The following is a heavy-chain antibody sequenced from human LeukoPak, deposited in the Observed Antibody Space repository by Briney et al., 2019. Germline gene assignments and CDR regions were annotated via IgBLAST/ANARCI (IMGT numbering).Heavy chain of an antibody. CDR1: GYTFTGYY. Sequence: ASVKVSCKASGYTFTGYYMHWVRQAPGQGLEWMGWLYPNSGNTNSAQKFQGRVTMTRDTSINTAYMELNKLTSDDTAVYYCAREALYRDGHCAGFDVWGQGTLVTVSS. CDR3: AREALYRDGHCAGFDV. CDR2: LYPNSGNT. V-gene: IGHV1-2*02. D-gene: IGHD2-21*02. J-gene: IGHJ3*01.